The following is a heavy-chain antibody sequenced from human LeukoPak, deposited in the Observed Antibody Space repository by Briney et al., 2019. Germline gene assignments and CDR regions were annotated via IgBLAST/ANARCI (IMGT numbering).Heavy chain of an antibody. CDR2: IYPGDSDT. D-gene: IGHD2-2*01. CDR3: ARTFIVVVPAAIEYYGMDV. V-gene: IGHV5-51*01. J-gene: IGHJ6*02. Sequence: GESLKISCKGSGYGFTSYWIGWVRQMPGKGLEWMGIIYPGDSDTRYSPSFQGQVTISADKSISTAYLQWSSLKASDTAMYYCARTFIVVVPAAIEYYGMDVWGQGTTVTVSS. CDR1: GYGFTSYW.